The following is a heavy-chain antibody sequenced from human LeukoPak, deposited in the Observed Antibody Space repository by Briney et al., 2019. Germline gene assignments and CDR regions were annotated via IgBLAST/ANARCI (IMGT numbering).Heavy chain of an antibody. CDR1: GGSISSSSYY. CDR3: ARGWEGDYLLYYYGMDV. D-gene: IGHD4-17*01. J-gene: IGHJ6*02. V-gene: IGHV4-39*01. CDR2: IYYSGST. Sequence: SETLSLTCTVSGGSISSSSYYWGWIRQPPGKGLEWIGSIYYSGSTYYNPSLKSRVTISVDTSKNQFSLKLSSVTAADTAVYYCARGWEGDYLLYYYGMDVWGQGTTVTVSS.